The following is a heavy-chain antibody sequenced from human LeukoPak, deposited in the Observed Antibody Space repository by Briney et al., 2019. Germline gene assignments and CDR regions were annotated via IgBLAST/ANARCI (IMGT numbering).Heavy chain of an antibody. CDR1: GFTVSSNY. CDR2: IYSGGST. Sequence: TGGSLRLSCEASGFTVSSNYMSWVRQAPGKGPEWVSVIYSGGSTYYADSVKGRFTISRDNSKNALYLQMNSLRAEDTAVYYCARDVYSSGPNAFDIWGQGTMVTVSS. D-gene: IGHD6-19*01. V-gene: IGHV3-53*01. J-gene: IGHJ3*02. CDR3: ARDVYSSGPNAFDI.